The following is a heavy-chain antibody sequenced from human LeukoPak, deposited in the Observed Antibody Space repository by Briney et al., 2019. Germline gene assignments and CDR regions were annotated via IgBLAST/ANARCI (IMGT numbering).Heavy chain of an antibody. J-gene: IGHJ4*02. CDR3: ARGRAAATI. V-gene: IGHV4-34*01. CDR1: GGSFSGYY. D-gene: IGHD6-13*01. Sequence: PSETLSLTCAVYGGSFSGYYWSWIRQPPGKGLEWIGEINHSGSTNYNPSLKSRVTISVDTSKNQFSLKLSSVTAADTAVCYCARGRAAATIWGQGTLVTVSS. CDR2: INHSGST.